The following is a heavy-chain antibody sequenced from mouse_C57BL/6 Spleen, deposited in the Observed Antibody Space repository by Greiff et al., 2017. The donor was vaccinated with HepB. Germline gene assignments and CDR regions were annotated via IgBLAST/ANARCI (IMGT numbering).Heavy chain of an antibody. D-gene: IGHD1-1*01. CDR2: IDPSDSYT. CDR1: GYTFTSYW. J-gene: IGHJ3*01. V-gene: IGHV1-69*01. Sequence: QVQLQQPGAELVMPGASVKLSCKASGYTFTSYWMHWVKQRPGQGLEWIGEIDPSDSYTNYNQKFNGKSTLTVDTSSSTAYMQLSSLTSEDSAVYYCARKGYGSSYGAWFAYWGQGTLVTVSA. CDR3: ARKGYGSSYGAWFAY.